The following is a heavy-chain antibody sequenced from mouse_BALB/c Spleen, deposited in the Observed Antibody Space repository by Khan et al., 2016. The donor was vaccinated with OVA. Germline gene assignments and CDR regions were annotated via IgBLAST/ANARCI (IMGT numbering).Heavy chain of an antibody. CDR3: IRDGAYHRNDGWFAY. V-gene: IGHV1-4*01. Sequence: VQLQQSGAELARPGASVKMSCKASGYTFTSYTIHWIKERPGQGLEWIGYINPSNGYTNYNQKFKDKDTLTTDKSSTTAYLQLSSLTSDDSAVYNCIRDGAYHRNDGWFAYWGQGTLVTVSA. J-gene: IGHJ3*01. CDR2: INPSNGYT. CDR1: GYTFTSYT. D-gene: IGHD2-14*01.